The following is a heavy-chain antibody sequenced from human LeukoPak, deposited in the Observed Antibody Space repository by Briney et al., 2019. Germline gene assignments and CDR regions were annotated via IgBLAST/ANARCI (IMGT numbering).Heavy chain of an antibody. V-gene: IGHV3-64*01. D-gene: IGHD2-2*01. J-gene: IGHJ4*02. CDR3: AKLQTAVVPAATLGFDS. Sequence: PGGSLRLSCAASGLTFSSYAMHWVRQAPGKGLEYVSVISSNGGNIYYANSVKGRFTISRDNSKNTLYLQMGSLRAEDTAIYYCAKLQTAVVPAATLGFDSWGQGTLVTVSS. CDR2: ISSNGGNI. CDR1: GLTFSSYA.